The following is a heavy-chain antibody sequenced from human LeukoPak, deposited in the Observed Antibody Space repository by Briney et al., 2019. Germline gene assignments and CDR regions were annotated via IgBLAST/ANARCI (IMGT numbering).Heavy chain of an antibody. CDR1: GGSISSSSYS. CDR2: VSHSGSI. CDR3: WAIVTTIKLDF. D-gene: IGHD5-12*01. J-gene: IGHJ4*02. V-gene: IGHV4-39*01. Sequence: SSETLSLTCTVSGGSISSSSYSWGWIRQPPGKGLEWIGSVSHSGSINYDPSLKNRVTISVDTSKNQFSLKLSSVTAAGTAVYYCWAIVTTIKLDFWGQGTLVTVSS.